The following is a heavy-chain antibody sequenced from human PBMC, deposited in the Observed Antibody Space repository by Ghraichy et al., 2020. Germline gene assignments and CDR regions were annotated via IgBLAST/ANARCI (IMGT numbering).Heavy chain of an antibody. J-gene: IGHJ4*02. CDR3: AKRILGTPPYFDC. V-gene: IGHV3-23*01. CDR1: GFTFSTYA. D-gene: IGHD4-23*01. CDR2: ISGSGGTT. Sequence: GGSLRLSCAASGFTFSTYAMSWVRQPPGKGLEWVSRISGSGGTTYYADSVKGRFTISRDNSENTLCLQMNSLRAEDTAVYYCAKRILGTPPYFDCWGQGTLVTVSS.